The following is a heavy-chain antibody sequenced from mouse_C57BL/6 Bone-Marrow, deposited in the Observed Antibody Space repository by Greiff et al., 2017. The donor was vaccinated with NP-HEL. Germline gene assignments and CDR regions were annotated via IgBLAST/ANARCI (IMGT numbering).Heavy chain of an antibody. J-gene: IGHJ2*01. D-gene: IGHD1-2*01. Sequence: EVKLVESGPGLVKPSQSLSLTCSVTGYSITSGYYWNWIRQFPGNKLEWMGYISYDGSNNYNPSLKNRISITRDTSKNQFFLKLNSVTTEDTATYYCARGDGHYWGQGTTLTVSS. CDR1: GYSITSGYY. CDR3: ARGDGHY. CDR2: ISYDGSN. V-gene: IGHV3-6*01.